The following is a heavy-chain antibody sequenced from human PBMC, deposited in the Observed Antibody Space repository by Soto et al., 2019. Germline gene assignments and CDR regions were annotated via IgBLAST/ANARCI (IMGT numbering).Heavy chain of an antibody. CDR1: GGTFNTFA. Sequence: QVQLEQSGAEVKKPGSSVKVSCKASGGTFNTFAISWVRQAPGQGLEWIGGIIPIFETANYAQRLQDRLTITADESTRTAYMELGRRTSDDTAIYFCATSTSSSWQNDYWGLGTLVVVSS. D-gene: IGHD6-13*01. CDR3: ATSTSSSWQNDY. CDR2: IIPIFETA. V-gene: IGHV1-69*01. J-gene: IGHJ4*02.